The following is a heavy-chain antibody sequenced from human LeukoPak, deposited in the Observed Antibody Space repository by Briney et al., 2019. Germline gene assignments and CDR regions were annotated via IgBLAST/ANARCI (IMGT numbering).Heavy chain of an antibody. Sequence: GGSLRLSCAASGSTFSSYSMNWVRQAPGKGLEWVSSISSSSSYIYYADSVKGRFTISRDNAKNSLYPQMNSLRAEDTAVYYCARVLYGSGSYANWFDPWGQGTLVTVSS. CDR1: GSTFSSYS. CDR2: ISSSSSYI. D-gene: IGHD3-10*01. CDR3: ARVLYGSGSYANWFDP. J-gene: IGHJ5*02. V-gene: IGHV3-21*01.